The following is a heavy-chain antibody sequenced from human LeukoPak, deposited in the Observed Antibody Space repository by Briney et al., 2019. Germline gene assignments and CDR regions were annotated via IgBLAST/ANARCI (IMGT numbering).Heavy chain of an antibody. CDR1: GGSISSSRFY. CDR2: IYYSGST. J-gene: IGHJ2*01. CDR3: ARHVSSDLRIVVVTSDWYFDR. D-gene: IGHD2-21*02. V-gene: IGHV4-39*01. Sequence: PSETLSLTCIVSGGSISSSRFYWGWIRQPPGKGLEWIGTIYYSGSTYYNPFLKSRVTISADTSKNQFSLNLSSVTAADTGVYYCARHVSSDLRIVVVTSDWYFDRWGRGTLVTVSS.